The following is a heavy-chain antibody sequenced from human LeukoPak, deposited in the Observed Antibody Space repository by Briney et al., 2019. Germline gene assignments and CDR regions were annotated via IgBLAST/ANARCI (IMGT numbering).Heavy chain of an antibody. D-gene: IGHD3-9*01. Sequence: GGSLTLFCAASGFTLSRYWMSYVRQAPGKGLEGVANIKQDGSEKYYVDYVKGRFTISRDNAKNSLYLQMNSLRAEDTAVYYCAGELRYFDWLSSETGWFDPWGQGTLVTASS. J-gene: IGHJ5*02. CDR3: AGELRYFDWLSSETGWFDP. CDR1: GFTLSRYW. CDR2: IKQDGSEK. V-gene: IGHV3-7*01.